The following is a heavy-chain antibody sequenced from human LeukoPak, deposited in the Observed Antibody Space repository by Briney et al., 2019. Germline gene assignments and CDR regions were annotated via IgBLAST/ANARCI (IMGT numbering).Heavy chain of an antibody. J-gene: IGHJ4*02. D-gene: IGHD3-10*01. CDR1: GYTFTSYY. Sequence: GASVKVSCKASGYTFTSYYMHWVRQAPGQGLEWMGLINPSGGSTSYAQKFQGRVTMTRDTSTSTVYMELSSLRSEDTAVYYCARALSLLQWFGEFGYWGQGTLVTVSS. CDR3: ARALSLLQWFGEFGY. V-gene: IGHV1-46*01. CDR2: INPSGGST.